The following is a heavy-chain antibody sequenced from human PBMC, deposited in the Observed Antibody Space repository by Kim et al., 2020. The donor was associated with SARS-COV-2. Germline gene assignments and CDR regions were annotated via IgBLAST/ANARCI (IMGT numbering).Heavy chain of an antibody. V-gene: IGHV4-59*08. CDR2: IYYSGST. CDR1: GGSISSYY. J-gene: IGHJ2*01. CDR3: ARHEWVGSDDILTGRGWYFDL. Sequence: SETLSLTCTVSGGSISSYYWSWIRQPPGKGLEWIGYIYYSGSTNYNPSLKSRVTISVDTSKNQFSLKLSSVTAADTAVYYCARHEWVGSDDILTGRGWYFDLWGRGTLVTVSS. D-gene: IGHD3-9*01.